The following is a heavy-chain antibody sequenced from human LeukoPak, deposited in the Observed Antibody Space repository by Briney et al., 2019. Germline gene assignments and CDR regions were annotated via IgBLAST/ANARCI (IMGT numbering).Heavy chain of an antibody. J-gene: IGHJ4*02. CDR2: ISTSGTYT. V-gene: IGHV3-11*03. CDR1: GFTFSDYY. Sequence: GESLRLSCAASGFTFSDYYMSWLRQAPGKGLEWLSYISTSGTYTYYADSVKGRFTISRDNAENSLYLQMNSLRAEDMAVYYCARNSGTHYGLDYWGQGTLVTVSS. CDR3: ARNSGTHYGLDY. D-gene: IGHD1-26*01.